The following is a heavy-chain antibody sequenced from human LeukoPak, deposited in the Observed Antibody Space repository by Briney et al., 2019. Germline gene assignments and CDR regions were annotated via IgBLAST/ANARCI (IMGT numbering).Heavy chain of an antibody. D-gene: IGHD3-22*01. CDR3: AGDDTYYYDSSGYYP. CDR1: GGSISSGSYY. V-gene: IGHV4-61*02. Sequence: SETLSLTCTVSGGSISSGSYYWSWIRQPAGKGLEWIGRIYTSGSTNHNPSLKSRVTISVDTSKNQFSLKLSSVTAADTAVYYCAGDDTYYYDSSGYYPWGQGTLVTVSS. J-gene: IGHJ5*02. CDR2: IYTSGST.